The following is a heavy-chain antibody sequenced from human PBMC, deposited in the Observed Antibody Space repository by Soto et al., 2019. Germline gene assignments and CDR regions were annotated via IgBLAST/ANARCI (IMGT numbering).Heavy chain of an antibody. J-gene: IGHJ6*02. V-gene: IGHV4-59*01. CDR3: AREGEYYGMDV. D-gene: IGHD3-16*01. Sequence: SDTLYLTCTVSGGSLSSYYWTWIRQPPGKGLEWIGYVYYSGSSNYNPSLKSRVTISVDTSKNQFSLKLSSVTAADTAVYYCAREGEYYGMDVWGQGTTVTVSS. CDR2: VYYSGSS. CDR1: GGSLSSYY.